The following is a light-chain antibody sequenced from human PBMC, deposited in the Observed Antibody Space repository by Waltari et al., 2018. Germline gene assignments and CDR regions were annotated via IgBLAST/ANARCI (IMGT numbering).Light chain of an antibody. CDR3: QQYNNWPYT. Sequence: EKVMTQSPATLPVSPGDRATLSCWASQGVNNNLAWYQQKPGQAPRLLIYGASTRATGIPARFSGSGSGTEFTLTISSLQSEDFAVYYCQQYNNWPYTFGQGTKLEIK. CDR2: GAS. V-gene: IGKV3-15*01. J-gene: IGKJ2*01. CDR1: QGVNNN.